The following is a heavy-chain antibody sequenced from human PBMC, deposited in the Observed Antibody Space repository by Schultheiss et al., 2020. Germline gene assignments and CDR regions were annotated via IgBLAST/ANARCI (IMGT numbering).Heavy chain of an antibody. Sequence: SETLSLTCAVAGGSISSGGYSWTWIRQTPGKGLEWIGYIYHSGSAYYNPSLKSRVTISVDRSKNQFSLKMSSVTAADTAVYYCARGIVVVPAAMYAFDIWGQGTMVTVSS. J-gene: IGHJ3*02. CDR3: ARGIVVVPAAMYAFDI. CDR1: GGSISSGGYS. V-gene: IGHV4-30-2*01. D-gene: IGHD2-2*01. CDR2: IYHSGSA.